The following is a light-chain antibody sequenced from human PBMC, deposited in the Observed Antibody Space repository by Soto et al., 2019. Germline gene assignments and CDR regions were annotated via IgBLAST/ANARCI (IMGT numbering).Light chain of an antibody. CDR2: LGS. V-gene: IGKV2-28*01. CDR3: MQALQAPPT. J-gene: IGKJ1*01. CDR1: QSLLHSNGYNY. Sequence: DIVVTQSPLSLPVTPGEPASISCRSSQSLLHSNGYNYLDWYLQKPGQSPQLLIYLGSNRASGVPDRFSGSGSGTDFTLKISRVEAEDVGLYYCMQALQAPPTFGQGTKVEI.